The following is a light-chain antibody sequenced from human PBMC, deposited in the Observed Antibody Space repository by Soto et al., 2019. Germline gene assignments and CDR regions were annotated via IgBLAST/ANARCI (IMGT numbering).Light chain of an antibody. J-gene: IGKJ1*01. Sequence: DIQMTQSPSSLSASVGDRVTITCRASQNIRSYLNWYQQKPGKAPQLLIYATSSLQTGVPSRFSACGSGTDLSLGISDLQPEDSATYYCQQGYSSRWTSGRGTKVEI. CDR1: QNIRSY. CDR2: ATS. V-gene: IGKV1-39*01. CDR3: QQGYSSRWT.